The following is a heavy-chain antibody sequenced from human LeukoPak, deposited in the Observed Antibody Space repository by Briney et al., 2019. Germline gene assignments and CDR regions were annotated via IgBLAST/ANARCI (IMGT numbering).Heavy chain of an antibody. CDR1: GGSISSGGYY. J-gene: IGHJ3*02. V-gene: IGHV4-61*08. CDR2: IYTSGST. D-gene: IGHD3-10*01. CDR3: ARVLLGDWDSDAFDI. Sequence: SETLSLTCTVSGGSISSGGYYWSWIRQHPGKGLEWIGYIYTSGSTNYNPSLKSRVTMSVDTSKNQFSLKLSSVTAADTAVYYCARVLLGDWDSDAFDIWGQGTMVTVSS.